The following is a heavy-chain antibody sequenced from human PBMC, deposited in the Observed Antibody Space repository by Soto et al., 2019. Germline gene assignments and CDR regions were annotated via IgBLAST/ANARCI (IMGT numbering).Heavy chain of an antibody. V-gene: IGHV3-33*01. CDR1: GFTFSSHA. CDR2: IWSDGSNK. CDR3: ARDGQSPAPYAFDM. J-gene: IGHJ3*02. Sequence: QVQLVESGGGVVQPGMSLRLSCATSGFTFSSHAIHWVRQAPGKGLEWVAQIWSDGSNKYYADSMRGRFTISRAFSNNMAFLQMDSLRAEDTAVYYCARDGQSPAPYAFDMWGQGTLVIVSS.